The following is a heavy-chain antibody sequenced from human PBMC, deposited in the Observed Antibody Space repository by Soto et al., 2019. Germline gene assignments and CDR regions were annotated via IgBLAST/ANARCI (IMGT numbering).Heavy chain of an antibody. J-gene: IGHJ4*02. V-gene: IGHV3-11*05. CDR1: GFIFSDYY. D-gene: IGHD6-13*01. CDR2: ISDSSTYT. Sequence: QVRLVESGGGLVKPGGSLRLSCAASGFIFSDYYMSWIRQAPGKGLEWVSYISDSSTYTNYADSVKGRFTISRDNAKNSLYLQMNSLRAEDTAVYYCARDLDQQLPYFDYWGQGTLVTVSS. CDR3: ARDLDQQLPYFDY.